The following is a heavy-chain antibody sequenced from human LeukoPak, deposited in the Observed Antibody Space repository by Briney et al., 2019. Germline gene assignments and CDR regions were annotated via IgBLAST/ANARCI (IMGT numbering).Heavy chain of an antibody. CDR1: GFTFTNAW. D-gene: IGHD4-11*01. CDR3: TTDQASVTTRGARRFYYYYMSV. V-gene: IGHV3-15*01. Sequence: GGSLRLSCAATGFTFTNAWMSWVRQAPGKGLEWVGRIKSKTDGGTTDYAAPVKGRFTISRDDSKNTLYLQMNSLKTEDTAVYYCTTDQASVTTRGARRFYYYYMSVWGKGTTVTVSS. CDR2: IKSKTDGGTT. J-gene: IGHJ6*03.